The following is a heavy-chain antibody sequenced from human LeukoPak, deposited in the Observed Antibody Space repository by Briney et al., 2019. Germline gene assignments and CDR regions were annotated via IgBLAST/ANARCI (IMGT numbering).Heavy chain of an antibody. CDR3: ARRGVIVGALGAFDI. CDR1: GFTFSSYW. J-gene: IGHJ3*02. Sequence: PGGSLRLSCAASGFTFSSYWMPWVRHAPGKGLVWVSRINSDGSSTSYADSVKGRFTISRDNAKNTLYLQMNSLRAEDTAVYYCARRGVIVGALGAFDIWGQGTMVTVSS. V-gene: IGHV3-74*01. CDR2: INSDGSST. D-gene: IGHD1-26*01.